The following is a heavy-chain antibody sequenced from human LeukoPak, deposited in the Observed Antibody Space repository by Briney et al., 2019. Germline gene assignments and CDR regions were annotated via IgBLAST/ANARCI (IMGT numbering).Heavy chain of an antibody. CDR3: ARGTEYDFWSEYPSFDI. J-gene: IGHJ3*02. V-gene: IGHV4-59*01. CDR2: IHYSGST. Sequence: SETLSLTCTVSGGSIRSYYWNWIRQPPGKGLEWIGYIHYSGSTKYNPSLESRVAISVDTSKNQFSLKLSSVTAADTAVYYCARGTEYDFWSEYPSFDIWGQGTMVTVSS. D-gene: IGHD3-3*01. CDR1: GGSIRSYY.